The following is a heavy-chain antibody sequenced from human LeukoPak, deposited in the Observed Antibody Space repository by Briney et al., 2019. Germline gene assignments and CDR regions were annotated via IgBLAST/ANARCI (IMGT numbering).Heavy chain of an antibody. V-gene: IGHV1-8*01. CDR1: GYTFTSYD. J-gene: IGHJ3*02. CDR3: ARGRSVSYWWLLGHDAFDI. D-gene: IGHD2-8*02. Sequence: ASVKVSCKASGYTFTSYDINWVRQATGQGLEWMGWMNPNSGNTGYAQKFQGRVTMTRNTSISTAYMELSSLRSEDTAVYYCARGRSVSYWWLLGHDAFDIWGQGTMVTVSS. CDR2: MNPNSGNT.